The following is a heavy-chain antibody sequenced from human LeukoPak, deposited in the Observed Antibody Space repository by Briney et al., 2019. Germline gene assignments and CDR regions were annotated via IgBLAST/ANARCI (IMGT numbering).Heavy chain of an antibody. Sequence: PGRSLRLSCAASGFTFSSYGMHWVRQTPGKGLEWVAIIWSGGSNKYYAASVKGRFTISRDNSKNTLYLQMNSLRAEDTAVYYCARGSGSFSGGFDYWGQGTLVTVSS. CDR1: GFTFSSYG. J-gene: IGHJ4*02. V-gene: IGHV3-33*01. CDR2: IWSGGSNK. CDR3: ARGSGSFSGGFDY. D-gene: IGHD1-26*01.